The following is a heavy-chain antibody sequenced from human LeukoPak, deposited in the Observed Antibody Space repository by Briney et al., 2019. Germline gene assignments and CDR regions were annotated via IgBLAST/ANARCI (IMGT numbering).Heavy chain of an antibody. D-gene: IGHD6-19*01. CDR2: ISYDGSSK. CDR3: AKDKSIAVAGTSDYFDY. J-gene: IGHJ4*02. V-gene: IGHV3-30*18. CDR1: GFTFSSYG. Sequence: GGSLRLSCAVSGFTFSSYGMHWVRQAPGKGLEWVAVISYDGSSKDYADSVKGRFTISRDNSKKTLYLQMNSLRPEDTALYYCAKDKSIAVAGTSDYFDYWGQGTLVTVSS.